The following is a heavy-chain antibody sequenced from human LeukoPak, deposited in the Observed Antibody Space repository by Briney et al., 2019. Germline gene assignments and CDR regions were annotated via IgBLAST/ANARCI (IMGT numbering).Heavy chain of an antibody. CDR2: ILPVSRVG. CDR1: GGTFSDNA. D-gene: IGHD4-17*01. V-gene: IGHV1-69*13. J-gene: IGHJ4*02. CDR3: ARGYGDYVGYFDY. Sequence: SVKVSCKASGGTFSDNAISWVRQAPGQRLEWMGGILPVSRVGNYAQKFQGRVTITADESTNTTYMEVTSLTSDDTAVYYCARGYGDYVGYFDYWGQGTLVTVSS.